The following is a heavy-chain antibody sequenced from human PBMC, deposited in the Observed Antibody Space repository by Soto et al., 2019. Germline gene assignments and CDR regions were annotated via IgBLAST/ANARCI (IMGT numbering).Heavy chain of an antibody. Sequence: VWIGYIYYSGSTNYNPPLKSRVTISVDTSKNQFSLKLSSVTAADTAVYYCVRTYCSGGSCQMERPDAFDIWGQGTMVTVSS. J-gene: IGHJ3*02. V-gene: IGHV4-59*08. CDR3: VRTYCSGGSCQMERPDAFDI. CDR2: IYYSGST. D-gene: IGHD2-15*01.